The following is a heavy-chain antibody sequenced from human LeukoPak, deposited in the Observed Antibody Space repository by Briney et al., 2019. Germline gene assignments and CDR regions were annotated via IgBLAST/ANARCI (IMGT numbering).Heavy chain of an antibody. J-gene: IGHJ4*02. CDR3: ARGRLTRGFDC. CDR1: GGSISSYY. CDR2: IYYSGST. D-gene: IGHD2-2*01. Sequence: SETLSLTCTVSGGSISSYYWSWIRQPPGKGLEWTGYIYYSGSTNYNPSLKSRVTISVDTSKNQFSLKLSSVTAADTAVYYCARGRLTRGFDCWGQGTLVTVSS. V-gene: IGHV4-59*01.